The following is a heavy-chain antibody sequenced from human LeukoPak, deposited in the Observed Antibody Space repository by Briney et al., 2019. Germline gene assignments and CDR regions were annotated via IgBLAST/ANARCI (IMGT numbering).Heavy chain of an antibody. CDR1: GGTFSSYA. CDR2: IIPIFGTA. Sequence: SAKVSCKASGGTFSSYAISWVRQAPGQGLEWMGRIIPIFGTANYAQKFQGRVTITTDESTSTAYMELSSLRSEDTAVYYCAITRDIVVVVAAPNFQHWGQGTLVTVSS. V-gene: IGHV1-69*05. CDR3: AITRDIVVVVAAPNFQH. D-gene: IGHD2-15*01. J-gene: IGHJ1*01.